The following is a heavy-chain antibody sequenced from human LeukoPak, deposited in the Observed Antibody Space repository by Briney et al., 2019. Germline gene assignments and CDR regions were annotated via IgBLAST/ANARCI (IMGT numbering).Heavy chain of an antibody. J-gene: IGHJ3*02. CDR2: IYYSGST. Sequence: SETLSLTCTVSGGSISSGGYYWSWIRQHPGKGLEWIGYIYYSGSTYYNPSLKSRVTISVGTSKNQFSLKLSSVTAADTAVYYCARDLMEAFDIWGQGTMVTVSS. CDR3: ARDLMEAFDI. CDR1: GGSISSGGYY. V-gene: IGHV4-31*03. D-gene: IGHD3-10*01.